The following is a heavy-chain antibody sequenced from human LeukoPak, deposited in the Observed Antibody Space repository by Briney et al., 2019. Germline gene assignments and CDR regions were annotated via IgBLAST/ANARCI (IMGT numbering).Heavy chain of an antibody. CDR1: GYTFTSYA. CDR3: ARSWIWNDFPGRVDP. Sequence: ASVKVSCKASGYTFTSYAMNWVRQAPGQGLEWMGWINPNSGGTNYAQKFQGWVTMTRDTSISTAYMELSRLRSDDTAVYYCARSWIWNDFPGRVDPWGQGNLVTVSS. J-gene: IGHJ5*02. CDR2: INPNSGGT. D-gene: IGHD1-1*01. V-gene: IGHV1-2*04.